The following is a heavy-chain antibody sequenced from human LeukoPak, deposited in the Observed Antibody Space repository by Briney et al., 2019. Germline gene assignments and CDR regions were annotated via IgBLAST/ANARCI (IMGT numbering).Heavy chain of an antibody. J-gene: IGHJ4*02. Sequence: ASVKVSCKAAGYTFTSYGISWVRQAPGQGLEWMGWISAYNGNTNYAQKLQGRVTMTTDTSTSTAYMELRSLRSDDTAVYYCARVLAVAGPFDYWGQGTLVTVSS. CDR2: ISAYNGNT. CDR1: GYTFTSYG. D-gene: IGHD6-19*01. CDR3: ARVLAVAGPFDY. V-gene: IGHV1-18*01.